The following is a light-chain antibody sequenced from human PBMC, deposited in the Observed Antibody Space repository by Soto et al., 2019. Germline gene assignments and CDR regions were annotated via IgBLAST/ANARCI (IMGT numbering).Light chain of an antibody. V-gene: IGLV8-61*01. CDR3: MLYMGSVTYV. CDR1: SGSVSTNYY. CDR2: STN. J-gene: IGLJ1*01. Sequence: QTVVTQEPSLSVSPGGTVTLTCGLSSGSVSTNYYPSWYQQTPGQAPRTLIYSTNTRSSGVPDRFSGSILGNKAALTITGAQADDDSDYYCMLYMGSVTYVFGIGTKLTVL.